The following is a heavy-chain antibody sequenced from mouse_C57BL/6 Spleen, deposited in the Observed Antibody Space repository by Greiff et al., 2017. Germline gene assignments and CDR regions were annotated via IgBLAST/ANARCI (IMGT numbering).Heavy chain of an antibody. D-gene: IGHD1-1*01. V-gene: IGHV1-59*01. CDR1: GYTFTSYW. CDR3: ARELRGVVVY. CDR2: IDPSDSYT. Sequence: VQLQQPGAELVRPGTSVKLSCKASGYTFTSYWMHWVKQRPGQGLEWIGVIDPSDSYTNYNQKFKGKATLTVDTSSSTAYMQLSSLTSEDSAVYYCARELRGVVVYWGQGTTLTVSS. J-gene: IGHJ2*01.